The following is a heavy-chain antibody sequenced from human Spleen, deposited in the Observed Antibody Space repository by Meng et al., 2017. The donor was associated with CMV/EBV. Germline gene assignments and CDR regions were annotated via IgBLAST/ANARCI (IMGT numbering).Heavy chain of an antibody. CDR2: ITTDGGVT. V-gene: IGHV3-74*01. J-gene: IGHJ4*02. CDR3: VQGDTSGWNGGYFDL. Sequence: GESLKISCAASGFSLSNLWMHWVRQAPGKGLMWVSHITTDGGVTTYADSVKGRFTISRDNARNTLYLQMSSLRAEDTALYYCVQGDTSGWNGGYFDLWGQGTLVTVPQ. D-gene: IGHD6-19*01. CDR1: GFSLSNLW.